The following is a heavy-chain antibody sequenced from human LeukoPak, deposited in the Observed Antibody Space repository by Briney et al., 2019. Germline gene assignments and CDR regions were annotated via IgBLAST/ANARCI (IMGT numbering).Heavy chain of an antibody. D-gene: IGHD4-17*01. CDR1: GFTFSSYS. J-gene: IGHJ4*02. CDR3: AGGRTTVTTDFDY. Sequence: GGSLRLSCAASGFTFSSYSMNWVRQAPGKGLEWVSSISSSSSYIYYADSVKGRFTISRDNAKNSLYLQMNSLRAEDTAVYYCAGGRTTVTTDFDYWGQGTLVTVSS. V-gene: IGHV3-21*01. CDR2: ISSSSSYI.